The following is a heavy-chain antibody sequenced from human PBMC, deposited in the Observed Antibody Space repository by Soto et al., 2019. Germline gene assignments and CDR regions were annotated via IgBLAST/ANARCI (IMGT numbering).Heavy chain of an antibody. CDR1: GFTFSSYA. D-gene: IGHD1-7*01. CDR2: ISYDGSNK. Sequence: QVQLVESGGGVVQPGRSLRLSCAASGFTFSSYAMHWVRQAPGKGLEWVAIISYDGSNKYYADSVKGRFTISRDNSKNTLDLQMNSLRAEDTAVYYCARDQGGNTLYHYGMDVWGQGTTVTVSS. J-gene: IGHJ6*02. V-gene: IGHV3-30-3*01. CDR3: ARDQGGNTLYHYGMDV.